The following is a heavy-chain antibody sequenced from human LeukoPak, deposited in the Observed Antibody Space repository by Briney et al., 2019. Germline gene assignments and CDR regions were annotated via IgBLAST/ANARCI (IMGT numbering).Heavy chain of an antibody. CDR3: AKDTGGVSSDAFDI. J-gene: IGHJ3*02. CDR2: ISWNSGSI. V-gene: IGHV3-9*01. D-gene: IGHD3-16*02. CDR1: GFTFDDYA. Sequence: PGRSLRLSCAASGFTFDDYAMHWVRQAPGKGLEWVSGISWNSGSIGYADSVKGRFTISRDNAKNSLYLQMNSLRAEDTALYYCAKDTGGVSSDAFDIWGQGTMVTVSS.